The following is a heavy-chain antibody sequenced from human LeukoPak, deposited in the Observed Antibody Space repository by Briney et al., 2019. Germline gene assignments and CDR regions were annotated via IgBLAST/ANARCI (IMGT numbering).Heavy chain of an antibody. CDR1: GGSFSGYY. CDR2: INHSGST. Sequence: SETLSLTCAVYGGSFSGYYWSWIRQPPGKGLEWIGEINHSGSTNYNPSLKSRVTISVDTSKNQFSLKLSSVTAADTAVYYCARDHPDGLGSDDWGQGTLVTVSS. D-gene: IGHD3/OR15-3a*01. V-gene: IGHV4-34*01. J-gene: IGHJ4*02. CDR3: ARDHPDGLGSDD.